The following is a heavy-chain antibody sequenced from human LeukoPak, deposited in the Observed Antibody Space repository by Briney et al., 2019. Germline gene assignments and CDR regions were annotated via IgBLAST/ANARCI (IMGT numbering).Heavy chain of an antibody. D-gene: IGHD2-15*01. J-gene: IGHJ4*02. Sequence: GGSLRLSRAAYGFTVSSHYMSWVRQAPGKGLEWVSAIYSGGRTYYAESVKGRFTISRDNSKNTLYLQMNSLRAEDTAVYYCARDRLGYCSGGSCYSVSAGGQGTLVSVSS. CDR1: GFTVSSHY. CDR2: IYSGGRT. CDR3: ARDRLGYCSGGSCYSVSA. V-gene: IGHV3-66*01.